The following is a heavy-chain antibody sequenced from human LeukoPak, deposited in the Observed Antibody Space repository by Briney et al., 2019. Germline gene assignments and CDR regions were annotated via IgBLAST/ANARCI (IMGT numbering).Heavy chain of an antibody. CDR2: ISGSGGST. Sequence: GGSPRLSCAASGFTFSSYAMSWVRQAPGKGLEWVSAISGSGGSTYYADSVKGRFTISRDNSKNTLYLQMSSLRAEDTAVYYCAKLDYHSRSVNDYWGQGTLVTVSS. J-gene: IGHJ4*02. V-gene: IGHV3-23*01. CDR1: GFTFSSYA. CDR3: AKLDYHSRSVNDY. D-gene: IGHD3-16*01.